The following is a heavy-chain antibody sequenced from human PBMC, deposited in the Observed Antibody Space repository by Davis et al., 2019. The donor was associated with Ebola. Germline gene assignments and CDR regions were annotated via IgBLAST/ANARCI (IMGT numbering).Heavy chain of an antibody. CDR2: INHSGST. J-gene: IGHJ6*03. D-gene: IGHD2-2*02. CDR1: GGSFSGYY. CDR3: ARGRTRYCSSTSCYTPFLPEPGYYYMDV. Sequence: PSETLSLTCAVYGGSFSGYYWSWIRQPPGKGLEWIGEINHSGSTNYNPSLKSRVTISVDTSKNQFSLKLSSVTAADTAVYYCARGRTRYCSSTSCYTPFLPEPGYYYMDVWGKGTTVTVSS. V-gene: IGHV4-34*01.